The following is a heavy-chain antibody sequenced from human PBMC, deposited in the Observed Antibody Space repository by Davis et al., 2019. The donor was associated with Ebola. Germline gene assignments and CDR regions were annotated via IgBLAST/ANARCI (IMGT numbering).Heavy chain of an antibody. V-gene: IGHV3-48*02. CDR3: ARDNRIQLWPKFDY. D-gene: IGHD5-18*01. J-gene: IGHJ4*02. CDR2: ISSSSSTI. CDR1: GFTFSSYS. Sequence: GGSLRLSCAASGFTFSSYSMNWVRQAPGQGLEWVSYISSSSSTIYYADSVKGRFTISRDNAKNSLYLQMNSLRDEDTAVYYCARDNRIQLWPKFDYWGQGTLGTVSS.